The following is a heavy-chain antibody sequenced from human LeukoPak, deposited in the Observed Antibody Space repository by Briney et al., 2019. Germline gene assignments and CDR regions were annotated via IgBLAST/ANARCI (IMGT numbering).Heavy chain of an antibody. J-gene: IGHJ6*03. D-gene: IGHD3-10*01. V-gene: IGHV1-69*06. CDR3: ARDFTPHNSDSGRDYYYSMDV. CDR2: IIPIFGTA. CDR1: GGTFSTYA. Sequence: GASVKVSCKASGGTFSTYAISWVRQAPGQGLEWMGGIIPIFGTANYAQKFQGRVTITADKSTSTAYMELSSLRSEDTAVYYCARDFTPHNSDSGRDYYYSMDVWGKGTTVIVSS.